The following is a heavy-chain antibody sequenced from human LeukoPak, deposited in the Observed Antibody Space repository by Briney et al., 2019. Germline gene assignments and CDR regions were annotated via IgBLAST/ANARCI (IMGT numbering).Heavy chain of an antibody. V-gene: IGHV3-23*01. CDR1: GFTFSSYA. J-gene: IGHJ4*02. CDR2: ISGSGGGT. Sequence: PGGALRLSCAPSGFTFSSYAMSWVRQAPQKGLEWVSTISGSGGGTYYADSVKGRFNISRDDSKNTLYLQMNSLRAEDTAVYYCVKNLGRYRNNCVDYWGQGTLVTVSS. D-gene: IGHD1-26*01. CDR3: VKNLGRYRNNCVDY.